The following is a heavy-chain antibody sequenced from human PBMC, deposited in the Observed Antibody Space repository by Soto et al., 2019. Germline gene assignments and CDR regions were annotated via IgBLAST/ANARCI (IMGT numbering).Heavy chain of an antibody. J-gene: IGHJ4*02. V-gene: IGHV3-23*01. CDR3: AKDREEYSSSYPFDY. D-gene: IGHD6-6*01. CDR2: ISGSGGST. CDR1: GFTFSSYA. Sequence: PGGSLRLSCAASGFTFSSYAMSWVRQAPGKGLEWVSAISGSGGSTYYADSVKGRFTISRDNSKNTLYLQMNSLRAEDTAVYYCAKDREEYSSSYPFDYWGQGTLVTVSS.